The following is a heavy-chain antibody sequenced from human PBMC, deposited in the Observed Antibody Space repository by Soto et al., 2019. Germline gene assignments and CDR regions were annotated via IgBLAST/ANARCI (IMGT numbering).Heavy chain of an antibody. Sequence: QVQLVQSGAEVKKPGSSVKVSCKASGGTFSSYTISWVRQAPGQGLEWMGRIIPILGIANYAQKFQGRVTITADKSTSTAYMELSSLRSEDTAVYYCASLGGYDYGDYGEAEDYYYYYGMDVWGQGTTVTVSS. CDR3: ASLGGYDYGDYGEAEDYYYYYGMDV. CDR2: IIPILGIA. CDR1: GGTFSSYT. D-gene: IGHD4-17*01. V-gene: IGHV1-69*02. J-gene: IGHJ6*02.